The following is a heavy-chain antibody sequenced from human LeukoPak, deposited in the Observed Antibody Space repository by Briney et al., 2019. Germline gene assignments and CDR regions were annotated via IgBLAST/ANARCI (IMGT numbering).Heavy chain of an antibody. V-gene: IGHV4-59*01. CDR3: ARVLYCGGDCRLFDS. CDR2: VYSSGST. D-gene: IGHD2-21*02. CDR1: GGSLSSYY. Sequence: SETLSLTCTVSGGSLSSYYWSWIRQPPGRGLEWIGYVYSSGSTNYNPSLKSRVTISVDTSTNQFSLKLSSVTAADTAVYYCARVLYCGGDCRLFDSWGQGTLVTVSS. J-gene: IGHJ4*02.